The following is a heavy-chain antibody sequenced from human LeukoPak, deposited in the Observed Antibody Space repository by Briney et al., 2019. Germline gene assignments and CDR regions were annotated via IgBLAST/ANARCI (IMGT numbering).Heavy chain of an antibody. CDR3: AKDRKYGLSAFDI. D-gene: IGHD1-14*01. Sequence: GGSLRLSCAASGFTFSSYGMHWVRQAPGKGLEWVAFIRYDGSNKYYADSVKGRFTISRDNSKNTLYLQMNSLRAEDTAVYYCAKDRKYGLSAFDIWGQGTMVTVSS. V-gene: IGHV3-30*02. CDR2: IRYDGSNK. J-gene: IGHJ3*02. CDR1: GFTFSSYG.